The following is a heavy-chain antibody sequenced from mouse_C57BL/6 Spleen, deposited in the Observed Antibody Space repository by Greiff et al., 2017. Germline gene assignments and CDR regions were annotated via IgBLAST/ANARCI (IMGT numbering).Heavy chain of an antibody. V-gene: IGHV1-64*01. Sequence: VQLQQSGAELVKPGASVKLSCKASGYTFTSYWMHWVKQRPGQGLEWIGMIHPNSGSTNYNEKFKSKATLTVDKSSSTAYMQLSSLTSEDSAVYYCARSHYDYDGPYFDYWGQGTTLTVSS. D-gene: IGHD2-4*01. CDR1: GYTFTSYW. CDR2: IHPNSGST. J-gene: IGHJ2*01. CDR3: ARSHYDYDGPYFDY.